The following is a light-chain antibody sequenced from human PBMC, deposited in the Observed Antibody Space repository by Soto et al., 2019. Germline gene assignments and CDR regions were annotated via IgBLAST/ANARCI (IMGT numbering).Light chain of an antibody. CDR3: QQYNTWPPIT. V-gene: IGKV3-15*01. Sequence: TQSAYTLSLSPGERVTLSCRASQSVRSNLAWYQQKPGQAPRLLIYGASTRATGLPARFSGSGSGTDFTLTISSLQSEDFAVYYCQQYNTWPPITFGQGTRLEIK. CDR2: GAS. CDR1: QSVRSN. J-gene: IGKJ5*01.